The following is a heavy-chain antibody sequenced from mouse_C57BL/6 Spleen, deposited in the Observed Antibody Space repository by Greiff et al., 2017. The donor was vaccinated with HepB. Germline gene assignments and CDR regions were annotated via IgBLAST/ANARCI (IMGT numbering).Heavy chain of an antibody. V-gene: IGHV1-81*01. D-gene: IGHD1-1*01. Sequence: VQLQQSGAELARPGASVKLSCKASGYTFTSYGISWVKQRTGQGLEWIGEIYPRSGNTYYNEKFKGKATLTADKSSSTAYMELRSLTSEDSAVYFCARPIDYGSSYGYFDYWGQGTTLTVSS. J-gene: IGHJ2*01. CDR3: ARPIDYGSSYGYFDY. CDR2: IYPRSGNT. CDR1: GYTFTSYG.